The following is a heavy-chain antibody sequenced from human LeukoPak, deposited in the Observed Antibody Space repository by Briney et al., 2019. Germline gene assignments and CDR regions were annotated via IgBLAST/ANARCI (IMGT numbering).Heavy chain of an antibody. V-gene: IGHV4-34*01. D-gene: IGHD1-26*01. CDR3: VRHSGTYLGVFGI. Sequence: PSETLSLTCAVYGGSFSGYYWSWIRQPPGKGLEWIGEINHSGSTNYNTSPESRVTISVDTSKNQFSLKLSSVTAADTAVYYCVRHSGTYLGVFGIWGQGTMVIVSS. CDR1: GGSFSGYY. CDR2: INHSGST. J-gene: IGHJ3*02.